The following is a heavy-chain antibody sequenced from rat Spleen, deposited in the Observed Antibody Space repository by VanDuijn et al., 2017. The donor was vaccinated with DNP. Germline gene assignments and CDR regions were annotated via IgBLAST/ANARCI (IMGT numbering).Heavy chain of an antibody. CDR3: ARGVYYYSATYWYFDF. Sequence: EVQLVGSGGGSVQPGRSLKRSCAASGCTVSDYYMAGFRHAPRKGLEWVAYISYDGGSTYYGDSVKGRFTISRDNAKSTLYLQMNSLRSEDTATYYWARGVYYYSATYWYFDFWGPGTMVSVSS. J-gene: IGHJ1*01. CDR2: ISYDGGST. V-gene: IGHV5-22*01. CDR1: GCTVSDYY. D-gene: IGHD1-1*01.